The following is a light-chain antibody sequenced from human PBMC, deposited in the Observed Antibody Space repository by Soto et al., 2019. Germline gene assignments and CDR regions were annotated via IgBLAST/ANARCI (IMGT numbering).Light chain of an antibody. V-gene: IGLV1-44*01. CDR3: AAWDDSLNGLV. Sequence: QSVLTQPPSASGTPGQRVTISCSGSSSNIGSNTVNWYQQLPGTAPKLLIYSNNQRPSGVPDRFSGSKSGTSASLAISGLQSEDEADYYCAAWDDSLNGLVFGEGTKLTV. J-gene: IGLJ2*01. CDR2: SNN. CDR1: SSNIGSNT.